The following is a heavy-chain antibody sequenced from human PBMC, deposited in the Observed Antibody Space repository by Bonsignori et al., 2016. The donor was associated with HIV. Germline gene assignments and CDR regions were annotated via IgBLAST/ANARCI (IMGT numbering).Heavy chain of an antibody. J-gene: IGHJ6*03. CDR2: ISYDGRNK. CDR3: GRDQDSSSWYAGYYYYYMDV. Sequence: GGSLRLSCAASGFTFSSYAMHWVRQAPGKGLEWVAVISYDGRNKYYADSVKGRFTISRDNSKNTLYLQMNSLRAEDTAVYYCGRDQDSSSWYAGYYYYYMDVWGKGTTVTVSS. V-gene: IGHV3-30*04. D-gene: IGHD6-13*01. CDR1: GFTFSSYA.